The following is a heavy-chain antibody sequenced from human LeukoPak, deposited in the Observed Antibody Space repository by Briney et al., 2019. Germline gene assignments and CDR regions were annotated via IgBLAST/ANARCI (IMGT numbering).Heavy chain of an antibody. CDR2: ISPSGGST. J-gene: IGHJ4*02. V-gene: IGHV3-23*01. Sequence: GGSLRLSCATSGFTFDDYTMHWVRQAPGKGLEWVSAISPSGGSTSYADSVKGRFTISRDNSKNTLYLQVNSLRAEDTAVYYCAKKAQDIVVVPAAKTFDYWGQGTLVTVSS. CDR3: AKKAQDIVVVPAAKTFDY. D-gene: IGHD2-2*01. CDR1: GFTFDDYT.